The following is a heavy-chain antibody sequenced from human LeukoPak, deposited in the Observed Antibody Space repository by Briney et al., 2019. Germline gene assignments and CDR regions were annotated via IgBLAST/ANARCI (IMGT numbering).Heavy chain of an antibody. CDR1: GFAVGSNY. J-gene: IGHJ4*02. CDR3: ARGGDGSGYYYFDY. Sequence: PGGSLRLSCAASGFAVGSNYMNWVRQAPGKGLEGVSVFYSGGGTYYADSVKGRFTISRDISKSTLYLQMNSLRAEDTAVYYCARGGDGSGYYYFDYWGQGTLVTVSS. CDR2: FYSGGGT. V-gene: IGHV3-53*01. D-gene: IGHD3-22*01.